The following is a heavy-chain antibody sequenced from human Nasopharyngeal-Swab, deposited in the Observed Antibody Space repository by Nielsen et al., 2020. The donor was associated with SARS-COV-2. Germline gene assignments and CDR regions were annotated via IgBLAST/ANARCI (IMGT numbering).Heavy chain of an antibody. CDR3: ARDGYGNGAFDI. J-gene: IGHJ3*02. CDR2: IIPIFGTA. V-gene: IGHV1-69*13. CDR1: GGTFSSYA. D-gene: IGHD1-1*01. Sequence: TVKVSCKASGGTFSSYAISWVRQAPGQGLEWMGGIIPIFGTANYAQKFQGRVTITADESTSTAYMELSSLRSEDTAVYYCARDGYGNGAFDIWGQGTMVTVSS.